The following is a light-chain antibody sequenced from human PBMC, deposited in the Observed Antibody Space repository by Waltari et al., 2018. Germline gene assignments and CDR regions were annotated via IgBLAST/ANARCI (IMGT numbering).Light chain of an antibody. CDR1: NSDVGAYNY. V-gene: IGLV2-8*01. J-gene: IGLJ1*01. Sequence: QSVLTQPPSAPGSPGQSVPIPCTGTNSDVGAYNYVSWYQQHPGKVPNLLIYEVTKRPSGVPDRFSGSKSGNTASLTVSGLQADDEADYYCSSYAHNNHFVFGTGTKVTVL. CDR2: EVT. CDR3: SSYAHNNHFV.